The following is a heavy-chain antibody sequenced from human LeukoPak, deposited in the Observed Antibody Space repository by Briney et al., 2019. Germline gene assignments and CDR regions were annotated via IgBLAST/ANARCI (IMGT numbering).Heavy chain of an antibody. CDR3: ARVLRKGFWRDYYYYGMDV. CDR2: IIPIFGIA. Sequence: SVKVSCKASGGTFSSYAISWVRQAPGQGLEWMGRIIPIFGIANYAQKFQGRVPITADKSTSTAYMELSSLRSEDTAVYYCARVLRKGFWRDYYYYGMDVWGQGTTVTVSS. CDR1: GGTFSSYA. V-gene: IGHV1-69*04. D-gene: IGHD3-3*01. J-gene: IGHJ6*02.